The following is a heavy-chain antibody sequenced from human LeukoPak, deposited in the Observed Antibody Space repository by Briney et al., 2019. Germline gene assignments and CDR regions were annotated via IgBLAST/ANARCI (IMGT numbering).Heavy chain of an antibody. V-gene: IGHV1-69*05. CDR3: ARLPRVSYYYYYYMDV. CDR1: GGTFSSYA. CDR2: LIPIFGTA. D-gene: IGHD2-21*01. Sequence: SVKVSCKASGGTFSSYAISWVRQAPGQGLEWMGRLIPIFGTANYAQKFQGRVTITTDESTSTAYMELSSLRSEDTAVYYCARLPRVSYYYYYYMDVWGKGTTVTVSS. J-gene: IGHJ6*03.